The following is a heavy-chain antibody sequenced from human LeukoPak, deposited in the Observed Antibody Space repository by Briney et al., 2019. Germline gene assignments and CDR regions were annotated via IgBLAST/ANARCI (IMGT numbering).Heavy chain of an antibody. J-gene: IGHJ4*02. D-gene: IGHD2-2*01. CDR2: MNPNSGNT. Sequence: ASVKVSCKASGYTFTSYDINWVRQATGQGLEWMGWMNPNSGNTGYAQKFQGRVTMTRNTSISTAYMELSSLRSEDTAVYYCARGPFYRYCSSTSCHRYYFDYWGQGTLVTVSS. CDR3: ARGPFYRYCSSTSCHRYYFDY. V-gene: IGHV1-8*01. CDR1: GYTFTSYD.